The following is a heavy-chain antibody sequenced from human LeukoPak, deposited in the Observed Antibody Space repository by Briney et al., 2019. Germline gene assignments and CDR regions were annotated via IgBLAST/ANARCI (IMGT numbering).Heavy chain of an antibody. J-gene: IGHJ5*02. CDR1: GYIFTSYG. D-gene: IGHD2-8*01. Sequence: GASVKVSCKASGYIFTSYGISWVRQAPGQGLERMGWISTNKGNTNYAQRLQGRVTMTTDTSTSTAYMELRSLRSDDTAIYYCVRDIQWRFDPWGQGILVTVSS. CDR3: VRDIQWRFDP. V-gene: IGHV1-18*01. CDR2: ISTNKGNT.